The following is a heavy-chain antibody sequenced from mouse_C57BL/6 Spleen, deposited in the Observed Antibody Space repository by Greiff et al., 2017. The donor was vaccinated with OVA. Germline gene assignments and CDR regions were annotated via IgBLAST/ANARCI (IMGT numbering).Heavy chain of an antibody. D-gene: IGHD2-4*01. CDR3: ARHYDYDGFDY. V-gene: IGHV5-9*01. CDR1: GFTFSSYT. Sequence: EVQGVESGGGLVKPGGSLKLSCAASGFTFSSYTMSWVRQTPEKRLEWVATISGGGGNTYYPDSVKGRFTISRDNAKNTLYLQMSSLRSEDTALYYCARHYDYDGFDYWGQGTTLTVSS. CDR2: ISGGGGNT. J-gene: IGHJ2*01.